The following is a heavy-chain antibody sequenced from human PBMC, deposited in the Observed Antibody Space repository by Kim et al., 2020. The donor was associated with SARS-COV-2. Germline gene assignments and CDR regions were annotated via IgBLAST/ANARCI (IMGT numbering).Heavy chain of an antibody. J-gene: IGHJ4*02. CDR3: AKGESNNLSFFDY. CDR1: GFTFSSYA. V-gene: IGHV3-23*01. CDR2: VSGSGGST. Sequence: GGSLRLSCAASGFTFSSYAMSWVRQAPGKGPEWVSLVSGSGGSTYHADSVKGRFAISRDNSKKTLYLQMNSLRAEDTALYYCAKGESNNLSFFDYWGQGT. D-gene: IGHD1-1*01.